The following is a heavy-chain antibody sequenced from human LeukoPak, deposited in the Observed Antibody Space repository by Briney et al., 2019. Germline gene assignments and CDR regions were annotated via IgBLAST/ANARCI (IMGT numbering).Heavy chain of an antibody. CDR1: GGSISTYY. J-gene: IGHJ6*02. CDR2: IYYSGST. Sequence: PSETLSLTCTVSGGSISTYYWSWIRQPPGKGLEWIGYIYYSGSTNYSPSLESRVTMSVDTSKNQFSLTLSSVTAADTAVYYCARVRPDYDILTGFGMDVWGQGTTVTVSS. V-gene: IGHV4-59*01. CDR3: ARVRPDYDILTGFGMDV. D-gene: IGHD3-9*01.